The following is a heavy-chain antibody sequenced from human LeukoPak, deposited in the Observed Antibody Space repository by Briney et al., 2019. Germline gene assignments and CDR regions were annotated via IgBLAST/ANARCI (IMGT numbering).Heavy chain of an antibody. CDR2: IYHSGST. CDR3: ARGGLSSSWSSPFDY. V-gene: IGHV4-59*01. D-gene: IGHD6-13*01. Sequence: PSETLSLTCTVSGGSISSYYWSWIRQPPGKGLEWIGSIYHSGSTYYNPSLKSRVTISVDTSKNQFSLKLSSVTAADTAVYYCARGGLSSSWSSPFDYWGQGTLVTVSS. CDR1: GGSISSYY. J-gene: IGHJ4*02.